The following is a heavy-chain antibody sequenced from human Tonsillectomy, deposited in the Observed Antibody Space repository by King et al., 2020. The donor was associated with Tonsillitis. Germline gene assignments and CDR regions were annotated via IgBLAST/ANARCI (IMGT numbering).Heavy chain of an antibody. CDR3: AKDGYISGWYGGYFEY. CDR2: ISGHGGTT. CDR1: GFTFSSYA. Sequence: VQLVESGGGLVQPGGSLRLSCAASGFTFSSYAMSWVRQAPGKGLEWVSAISGHGGTTYYADSVKGRFTISRHNSKNTLYLQMNSLRAEDTGVYFCAKDGYISGWYGGYFEYWGQGTLVTVSS. J-gene: IGHJ4*02. D-gene: IGHD6-19*01. V-gene: IGHV3-23*04.